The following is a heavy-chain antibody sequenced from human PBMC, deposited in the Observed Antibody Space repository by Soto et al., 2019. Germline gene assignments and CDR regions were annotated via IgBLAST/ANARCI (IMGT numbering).Heavy chain of an antibody. Sequence: GGSLRLSCAASGFTVSSNYMSWVRQAPGKGLEWVAVISYDGSNKYYADSVKGRFTISTDNSKNTLYLQMSSLRAEDTAVYYCARGYRSEGDSSARLRYYFDYWGQGTLVTVSS. CDR2: ISYDGSNK. D-gene: IGHD3-22*01. CDR3: ARGYRSEGDSSARLRYYFDY. V-gene: IGHV3-30-3*01. J-gene: IGHJ4*02. CDR1: GFTVSSNY.